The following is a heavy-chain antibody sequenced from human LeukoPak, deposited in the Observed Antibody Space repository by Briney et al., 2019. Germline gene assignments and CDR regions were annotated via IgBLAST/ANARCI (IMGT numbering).Heavy chain of an antibody. CDR1: ALTFSKYA. CDR3: AKASYGTSWNFDL. V-gene: IGHV3-23*01. CDR2: ISGSGDST. D-gene: IGHD4-17*01. J-gene: IGHJ2*01. Sequence: GGSLRLSCAASALTFSKYAMSWVRQPPGKGLEWVSAISGSGDSTYYADSVKGRFTISRDNSKNTLYLQMNSLTAEDTAVYYCAKASYGTSWNFDLWGRGTLVTASS.